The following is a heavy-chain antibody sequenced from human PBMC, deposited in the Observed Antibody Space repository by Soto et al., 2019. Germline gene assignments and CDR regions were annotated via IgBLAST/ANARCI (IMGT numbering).Heavy chain of an antibody. Sequence: SVKVSCKASGGTFGSYAISWVRQAPGQGLEWMGGIIPIFGTANYAQKFQGRVTITADESTSTAYMELSSLRSEDTAVYYCARDVTGTATRYFDYWGQGTLVTVSS. CDR3: ARDVTGTATRYFDY. D-gene: IGHD1-20*01. CDR2: IIPIFGTA. J-gene: IGHJ4*02. V-gene: IGHV1-69*13. CDR1: GGTFGSYA.